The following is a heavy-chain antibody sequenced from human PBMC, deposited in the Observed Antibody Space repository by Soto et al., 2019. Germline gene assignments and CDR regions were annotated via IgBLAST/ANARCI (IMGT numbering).Heavy chain of an antibody. CDR2: INSDGSST. Sequence: PGGSLRLSCAASGFTFNSYWMHWVRQAPGKGLVWVSRINSDGSSTSYADSVRGRFTISRDNAKNTLYLQMKSLRAEDTAVYYCARELRDSHIHFDHWGQGTRVTVS. J-gene: IGHJ5*02. CDR3: ARELRDSHIHFDH. V-gene: IGHV3-74*01. CDR1: GFTFNSYW. D-gene: IGHD2-21*02.